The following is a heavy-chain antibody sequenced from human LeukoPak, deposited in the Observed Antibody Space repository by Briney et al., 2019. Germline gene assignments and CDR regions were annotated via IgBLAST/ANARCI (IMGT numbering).Heavy chain of an antibody. J-gene: IGHJ5*02. CDR3: ASTNCSSARCYGANWFDP. V-gene: IGHV4-30-4*08. CDR1: GGSTSSGDYY. D-gene: IGHD2-2*01. CDR2: INYSGST. Sequence: SETLSLTCTVSGGSTSSGDYYWSWLRQPPGKGLEWFGYINYSGSTFHYNPSLKRRVTISVDTTKNQFSLRLNSVTVADSAVYYSASTNCSSARCYGANWFDPWGQGTLVTVSS.